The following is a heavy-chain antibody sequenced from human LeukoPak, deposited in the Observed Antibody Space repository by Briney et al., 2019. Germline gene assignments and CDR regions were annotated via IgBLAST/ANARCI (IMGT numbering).Heavy chain of an antibody. CDR1: GYTYTNYG. J-gene: IGHJ3*02. D-gene: IGHD3-22*01. CDR2: ISAYNGNT. V-gene: IGHV1-18*01. Sequence: GASVKVSCKTSGYTYTNYGLSWVRQAPGQGLEWMGWISAYNGNTNDAQKFQGRVTMTTDTSTTTAYMELRSLRSDDTAVYDCVRDGHRRYYYDSRGREDAFDIWGQGTLVTVSS. CDR3: VRDGHRRYYYDSRGREDAFDI.